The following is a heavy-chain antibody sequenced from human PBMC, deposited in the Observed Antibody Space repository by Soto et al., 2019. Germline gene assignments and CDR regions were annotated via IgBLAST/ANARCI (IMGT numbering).Heavy chain of an antibody. D-gene: IGHD3-10*01. Sequence: PGGSLRLSCAASGFTFSNYAVHWVRQAAGKGLEWVALISHDGRNKYYADSVRVRFTISRDDSNNTVYLQMSNLRGEDTAVYYCVRRTYVDSGPFDHWGQGNLVTVSS. CDR3: VRRTYVDSGPFDH. CDR1: GFTFSNYA. CDR2: ISHDGRNK. J-gene: IGHJ4*02. V-gene: IGHV3-30*04.